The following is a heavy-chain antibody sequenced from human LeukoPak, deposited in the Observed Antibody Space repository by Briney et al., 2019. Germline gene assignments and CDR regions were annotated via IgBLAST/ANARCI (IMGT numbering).Heavy chain of an antibody. CDR2: IKSQPAGGTI. Sequence: GGSLRLSCAASGFTFSNAWMSWVRQAPGKGLEWLARIKSQPAGGTIGYAAPIKGRFTISRDDSKRTLFLQMDSLQTEDTGVYYCTTDLREYYFGSWGQGTVVTVSS. CDR1: GFTFSNAW. V-gene: IGHV3-15*01. CDR3: TTDLREYYFGS. J-gene: IGHJ4*02.